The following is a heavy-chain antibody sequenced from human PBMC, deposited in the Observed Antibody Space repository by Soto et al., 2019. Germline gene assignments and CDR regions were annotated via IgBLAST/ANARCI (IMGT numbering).Heavy chain of an antibody. J-gene: IGHJ6*03. CDR2: IKQDGSEK. CDR3: ARDAGRNHLATKRGPGQLDYYYYFLYV. D-gene: IGHD1-1*01. CDR1: GFTFSNYW. V-gene: IGHV3-7*01. Sequence: EVQLVESGGGLVQPGGSLRLSCAASGFTFSNYWMSWVRQAPGKGLEWVANIKQDGSEKYYVDSVKGRFTISRDNAQNSLYLQMNSLRAEATAVYYCARDAGRNHLATKRGPGQLDYYYYFLYVWGKGTTVTASS.